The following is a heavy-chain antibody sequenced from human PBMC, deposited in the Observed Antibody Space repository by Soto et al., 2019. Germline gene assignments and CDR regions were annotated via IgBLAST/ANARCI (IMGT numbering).Heavy chain of an antibody. V-gene: IGHV3-30*18. CDR1: GFTFSSYG. CDR2: ISYDGSNK. CDR3: AKGTMVRGVIITSGPFYY. D-gene: IGHD3-10*01. Sequence: ALRVSCAASGFTFSSYGMHWVRQAPGKGLEWVAVISYDGSNKYYADSVKGRFTISRDNSKNTLYLQMNSLRAEDTAVYYCAKGTMVRGVIITSGPFYYWGQGTLVTVSS. J-gene: IGHJ4*02.